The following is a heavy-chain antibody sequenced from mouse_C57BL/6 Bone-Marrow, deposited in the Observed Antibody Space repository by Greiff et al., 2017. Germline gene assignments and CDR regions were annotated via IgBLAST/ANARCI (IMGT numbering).Heavy chain of an antibody. CDR1: GYAFTNYL. CDR3: ARWWVYFDY. J-gene: IGHJ2*01. CDR2: INPGSGGT. V-gene: IGHV1-54*01. Sequence: QVQLQQSGAELVRPGTSVKVSCKASGYAFTNYLIEWVKQRPGQGLEWIGVINPGSGGTNYNEKFKGKATLTADKSSSTAYMQLSSLTSEDSAVYFCARWWVYFDYWGQGTTHTVSS. D-gene: IGHD1-1*02.